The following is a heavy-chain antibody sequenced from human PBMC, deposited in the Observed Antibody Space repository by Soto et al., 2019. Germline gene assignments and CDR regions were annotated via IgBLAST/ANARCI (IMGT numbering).Heavy chain of an antibody. CDR1: GFTFSSYD. CDR2: IGTAGDT. D-gene: IGHD2-15*01. V-gene: IGHV3-13*01. CDR3: ARSPIYCSGGSCYPPSGFDY. J-gene: IGHJ4*02. Sequence: EVQLVESGRGLVQPGGSLRLSCAASGFTFSSYDMHWVRQATGKGLEWVSAIGTAGDTYYPGSVKGRFTISRENAKNSLYLQMNSLRAGDTAVYYCARSPIYCSGGSCYPPSGFDYWGQGTLVTVSS.